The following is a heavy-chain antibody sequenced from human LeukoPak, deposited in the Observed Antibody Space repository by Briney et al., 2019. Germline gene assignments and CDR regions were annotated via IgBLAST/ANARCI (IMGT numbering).Heavy chain of an antibody. J-gene: IGHJ6*03. D-gene: IGHD3-16*01. CDR1: GFTFSSYA. CDR3: ARVGPWVSPDYYYYYMDV. CDR2: ISSSGSYI. V-gene: IGHV3-21*01. Sequence: GGSLRLSCAASGFTFSSYAMSWVRQAPGKGLEWVSSISSSGSYIYYADSVKGRFIISRDNAKNSPYLQMNSLRAEDTAVYYCARVGPWVSPDYYYYYMDVWGKGTTVTVSS.